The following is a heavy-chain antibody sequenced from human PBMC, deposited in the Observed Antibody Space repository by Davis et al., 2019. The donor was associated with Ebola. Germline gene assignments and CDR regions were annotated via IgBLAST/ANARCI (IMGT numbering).Heavy chain of an antibody. CDR2: ISGDGGST. V-gene: IGHV3-43*02. J-gene: IGHJ6*02. CDR1: GFTFDDYA. CDR3: AKVADCSSTSCYTPYYYYGMDA. D-gene: IGHD2-2*02. Sequence: PGGSLRLSCAASGFTFDDYAMHWVRQAPGKGLEWVSLISGDGGSTYYADSVKGRFTISRDNSKNSLYLQMNSLRTEDTALYYCAKVADCSSTSCYTPYYYYGMDAWGQGTTVTVSS.